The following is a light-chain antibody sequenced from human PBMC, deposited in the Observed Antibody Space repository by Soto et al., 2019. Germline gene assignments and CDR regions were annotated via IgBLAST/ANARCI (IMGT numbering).Light chain of an antibody. J-gene: IGKJ3*01. V-gene: IGKV1-33*01. CDR1: QDITSY. CDR3: QHCDYLPI. Sequence: DIQMPQFPSSLSASVGARATITCKAIQDITSYLNWYQHKPGKAPNLLIYDASILEAGVPPRFSGSGSGTDFTLTISSLQPEDVATYYCQHCDYLPIFGPGTTVDFK. CDR2: DAS.